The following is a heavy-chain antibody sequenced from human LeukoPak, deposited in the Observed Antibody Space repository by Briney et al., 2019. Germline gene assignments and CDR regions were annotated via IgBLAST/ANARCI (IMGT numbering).Heavy chain of an antibody. D-gene: IGHD3-3*01. CDR2: INPSGGST. J-gene: IGHJ3*02. V-gene: IGHV1-46*01. CDR3: ARDLGRDDFWSGYHDAFDI. CDR1: GYTFTSYY. Sequence: ASVKVSCKASGYTFTSYYMHWVRQAPGQGLEWMGIINPSGGSTSYAQKFQGRVTMTRDTSTSTVYMELSSLRSEDTAVYYCARDLGRDDFWSGYHDAFDIWGQGTMVTVSS.